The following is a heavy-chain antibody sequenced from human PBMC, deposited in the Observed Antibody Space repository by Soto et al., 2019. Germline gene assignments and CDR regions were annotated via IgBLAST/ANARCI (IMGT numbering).Heavy chain of an antibody. V-gene: IGHV3-20*01. CDR3: ERVTGGYSGYARYDI. CDR2: INWNGDST. Sequence: EVLLVESGGGVVRPGGSLRLSCAASGFIYDDYGMSWVRQAPGKGLEWVSGINWNGDSTGYVDSVKGRFTISRDNAKNSVYLQMNSLRAEDAALYHCERVTGGYSGYARYDIWGQGTMVTVSS. J-gene: IGHJ3*02. CDR1: GFIYDDYG. D-gene: IGHD5-12*01.